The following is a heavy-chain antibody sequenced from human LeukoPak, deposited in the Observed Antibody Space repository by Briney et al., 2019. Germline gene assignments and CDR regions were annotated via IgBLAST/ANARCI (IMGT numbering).Heavy chain of an antibody. Sequence: PGGSLRLSCAASGFTFSTYIMNWVRQTPGKGLEWVSSIGTSTSYIYYADSVKGRFTISRDNAKNSLYLEMNSLRAEDTAVYYCARDFLHLGGWGQGTMVTVSS. J-gene: IGHJ3*01. CDR1: GFTFSTYI. CDR2: IGTSTSYI. V-gene: IGHV3-21*01. CDR3: ARDFLHLGG. D-gene: IGHD3-16*01.